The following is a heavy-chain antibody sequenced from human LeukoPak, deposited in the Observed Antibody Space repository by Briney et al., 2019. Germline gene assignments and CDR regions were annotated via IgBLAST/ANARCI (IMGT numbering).Heavy chain of an antibody. J-gene: IGHJ6*03. V-gene: IGHV4-4*07. Sequence: PSQTLSLTCTVSGGSISSYYWSWIRQPAGKGLEWIGRIYTSGSTNYNPSLKSRVTMSVDTSKNQFSLKLSSVTAADTAVYYCASGGSGSYHYYYYMDVWGKGTTVTVSS. CDR1: GGSISSYY. CDR3: ASGGSGSYHYYYYMDV. CDR2: IYTSGST. D-gene: IGHD3-10*01.